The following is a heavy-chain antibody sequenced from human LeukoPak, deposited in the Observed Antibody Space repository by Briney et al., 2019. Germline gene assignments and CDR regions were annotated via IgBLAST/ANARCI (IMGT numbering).Heavy chain of an antibody. J-gene: IGHJ3*02. V-gene: IGHV1-3*01. CDR2: INAGNGNT. CDR3: ARFPNTSEQKAFDI. D-gene: IGHD1-14*01. Sequence: AASVKVSCKASGYTFTSYAMHWVRQAPGQRLEWMGWINAGNGNTKYSQKFQGRVTITRDTSASTAYMELSSLRSEDTAVYYCARFPNTSEQKAFDIWGQGTMVTVSS. CDR1: GYTFTSYA.